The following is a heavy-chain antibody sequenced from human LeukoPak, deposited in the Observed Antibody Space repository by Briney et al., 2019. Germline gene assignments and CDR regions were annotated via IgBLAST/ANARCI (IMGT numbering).Heavy chain of an antibody. CDR1: GYTFTSYY. D-gene: IGHD4-17*01. Sequence: ASVKVSCKASGYTFTSYYMHWVRQAPGQGLEWMGIINPSGGSTSYAQKFQGRVTMTRDMSTSTVYMELSSLRSEDTAVYYCAKEGHGDNAFDTWGQGTMVTVSS. V-gene: IGHV1-46*01. J-gene: IGHJ3*02. CDR3: AKEGHGDNAFDT. CDR2: INPSGGST.